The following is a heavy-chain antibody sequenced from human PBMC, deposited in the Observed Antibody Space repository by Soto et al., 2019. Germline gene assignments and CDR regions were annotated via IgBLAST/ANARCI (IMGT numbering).Heavy chain of an antibody. V-gene: IGHV4-39*07. J-gene: IGHJ5*02. Sequence: LSLTCTVSGGSISSSSYYWGWIRQPPGKGLEWIGSIYYSGSTYYNPSLKSRVTISVDTSKSQFSLKLSSVAAADTAVYCCARYLSDWFDPWGQGTLVTVSS. CDR3: ARYLSDWFDP. D-gene: IGHD3-10*01. CDR1: GGSISSSSYY. CDR2: IYYSGST.